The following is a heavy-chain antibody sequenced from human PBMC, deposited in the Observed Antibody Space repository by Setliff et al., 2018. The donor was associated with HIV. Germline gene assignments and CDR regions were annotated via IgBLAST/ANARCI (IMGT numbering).Heavy chain of an antibody. V-gene: IGHV4-39*07. CDR1: GGSVGSSSYF. CDR3: ARDDSIVLVPAIMRGDGFDF. CDR2: IYYTGNT. J-gene: IGHJ3*01. D-gene: IGHD2-2*01. Sequence: SETLSLTCTVSGGSVGSSSYFWAWIRQPPGKGLEWIGSIYYTGNTKYNPSLESRVTFSIDTSENQFSLRLASVTAADTAIYYCARDDSIVLVPAIMRGDGFDFWGQGRMVTVSS.